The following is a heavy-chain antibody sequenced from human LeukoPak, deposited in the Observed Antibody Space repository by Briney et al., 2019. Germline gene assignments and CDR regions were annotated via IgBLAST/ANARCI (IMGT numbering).Heavy chain of an antibody. Sequence: SETLSLTCAVYGGSFSGYYWSWIRQPPGKGLEWIGEINHSGSTNCNPSLKSRVTISVDTSKNPFSLKLSSVTAADTAVYYCARATTVVTPYYFDYWGQGTLVTVSS. CDR1: GGSFSGYY. V-gene: IGHV4-34*01. CDR3: ARATTVVTPYYFDY. J-gene: IGHJ4*02. D-gene: IGHD4-23*01. CDR2: INHSGST.